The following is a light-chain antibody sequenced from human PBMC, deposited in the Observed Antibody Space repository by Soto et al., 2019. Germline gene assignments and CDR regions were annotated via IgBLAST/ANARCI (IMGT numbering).Light chain of an antibody. V-gene: IGKV1-8*01. Sequence: AIRMTQSPSSFSASTGDRVTITCRARQGISSYLAWYQQKPGKAPKLLIYAASTLQSGVPSRFSGSGSGTDFTLTISCLQSEDFATYCCQQYYSYPWTFGQGTKLEIK. CDR1: QGISSY. CDR2: AAS. CDR3: QQYYSYPWT. J-gene: IGKJ1*01.